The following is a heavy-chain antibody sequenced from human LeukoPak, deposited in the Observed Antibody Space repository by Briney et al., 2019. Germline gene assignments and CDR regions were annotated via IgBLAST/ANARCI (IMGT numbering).Heavy chain of an antibody. Sequence: GSLRLSCAASGFTFSSYAMSWVRQAPGKGLEWVSAISGSGGSTYYADSVKGRFTISRDNSKNTLYLQMNSLRAEDTAVYYCAKDVEVDTAMGSFDYWGQGTLVTVSS. CDR3: AKDVEVDTAMGSFDY. CDR2: ISGSGGST. J-gene: IGHJ4*02. D-gene: IGHD5-18*01. V-gene: IGHV3-23*01. CDR1: GFTFSSYA.